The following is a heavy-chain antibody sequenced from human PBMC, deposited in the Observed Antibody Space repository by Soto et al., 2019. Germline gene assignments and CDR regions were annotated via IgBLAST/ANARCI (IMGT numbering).Heavy chain of an antibody. CDR2: IYYSGST. Sequence: SETLSLTCTVSGGSISSYYWSWIRQPPGKGLEWIGYIYYSGSTNYNPSLKSRVTISVDTSKNQFSLKLSSVTAADTAVYYCARGSGYYDILTGYLFDYWGQGTLVTVSS. J-gene: IGHJ4*02. CDR3: ARGSGYYDILTGYLFDY. CDR1: GGSISSYY. V-gene: IGHV4-59*01. D-gene: IGHD3-9*01.